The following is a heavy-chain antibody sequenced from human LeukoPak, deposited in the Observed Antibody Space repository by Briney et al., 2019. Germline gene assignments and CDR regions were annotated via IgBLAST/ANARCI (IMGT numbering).Heavy chain of an antibody. CDR3: AKGDYSSGWGY. V-gene: IGHV3-23*01. D-gene: IGHD6-19*01. J-gene: IGHJ4*02. Sequence: GGSLRLSCAASGFTFSSYAMSWVRQAPGKGLEWVSNIGGSGGSTYYTDSVKGRFTISRDNSKNTLYLQMNSLRAEDTAVYYCAKGDYSSGWGYWGQGTLVTVSS. CDR2: IGGSGGST. CDR1: GFTFSSYA.